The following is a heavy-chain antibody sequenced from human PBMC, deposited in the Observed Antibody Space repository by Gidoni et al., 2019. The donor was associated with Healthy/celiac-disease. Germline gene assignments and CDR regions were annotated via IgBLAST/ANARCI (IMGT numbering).Heavy chain of an antibody. CDR2: INSDGSST. CDR1: GFPFSSYW. J-gene: IGHJ4*02. Sequence: EVQLVESGGGLVQPGGSLRLSCAAYGFPFSSYWMPWASQDPGKGLVWVSRINSDGSSTSYADSVKGRFTISRDNAKNTLYLQMNSLRAEDTAVYYCAREGVGGGTYYFDYWGQGTLVTVSS. V-gene: IGHV3-74*01. CDR3: AREGVGGGTYYFDY. D-gene: IGHD2-15*01.